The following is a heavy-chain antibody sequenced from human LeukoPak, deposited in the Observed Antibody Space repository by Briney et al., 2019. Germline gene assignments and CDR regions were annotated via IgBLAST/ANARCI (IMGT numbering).Heavy chain of an antibody. V-gene: IGHV3-30*18. CDR3: AKSVTMIVVVSYGMDV. CDR2: ISYDGSNK. D-gene: IGHD3-22*01. Sequence: GGSLRLSCAASGFTFSSYGMHWVRQAPGKGLEWVAVISYDGSNKCYADSVKGRFTISRDNSKNTLYLQMNSLRAEDTAVYYCAKSVTMIVVVSYGMDVWGQGTTVTVSS. CDR1: GFTFSSYG. J-gene: IGHJ6*02.